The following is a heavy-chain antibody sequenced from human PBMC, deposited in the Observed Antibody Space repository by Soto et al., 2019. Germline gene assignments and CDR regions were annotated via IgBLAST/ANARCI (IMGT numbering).Heavy chain of an antibody. D-gene: IGHD6-19*01. V-gene: IGHV3-30-3*01. CDR2: ISYDGSNK. CDR1: GFTFSSYA. CDR3: ARGRWGGYSSGWYQDWFDP. J-gene: IGHJ5*02. Sequence: QVQLVESGGGVVQPGRSLRLSCAASGFTFSSYAMHWVRQAPGKGLEWVAVISYDGSNKYYADSVKGRFTISRDNSKNTLYLQMNSLRAEDTAVYYCARGRWGGYSSGWYQDWFDPWGQGTLVTVSS.